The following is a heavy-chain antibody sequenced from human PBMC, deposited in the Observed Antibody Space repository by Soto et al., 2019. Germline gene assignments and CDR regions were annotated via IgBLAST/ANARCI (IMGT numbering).Heavy chain of an antibody. V-gene: IGHV3-30*03. J-gene: IGHJ4*02. CDR3: XXXXXXXXYFSDY. CDR1: GFSFSSYG. Sequence: QVQLVESGGGVVQPGKSLRLSCAASGFSFSSYGLHWVRQXXXXXXEWVAAISFDGSNEYHADSVKGRFTISRDKSKXXXXXXXXXXXXXXXXXXXXXXXXXXXXYFSDYWGQGTLVTVSS. CDR2: ISFDGSNE.